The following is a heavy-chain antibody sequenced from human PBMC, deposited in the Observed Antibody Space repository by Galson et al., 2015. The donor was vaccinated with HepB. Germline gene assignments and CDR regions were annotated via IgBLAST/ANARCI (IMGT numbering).Heavy chain of an antibody. CDR2: IAYDGSDK. V-gene: IGHV3-30-3*02. D-gene: IGHD2-2*01. CDR3: AKNPCSRTSCRSKDWYFDL. Sequence: SLRLSCAASGFTFSSYGMHWVRQAPGKGLEWVAVIAYDGSDKYYADSVKDRFSISRDNSKNTLYLQMSNLRVEDLAVYYCAKNPCSRTSCRSKDWYFDLWGRGSLVTVSS. J-gene: IGHJ2*01. CDR1: GFTFSSYG.